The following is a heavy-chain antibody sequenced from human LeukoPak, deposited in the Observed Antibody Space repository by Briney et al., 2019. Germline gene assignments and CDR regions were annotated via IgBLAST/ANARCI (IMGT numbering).Heavy chain of an antibody. V-gene: IGHV1-2*02. D-gene: IGHD2-15*01. CDR2: INLNNSGT. J-gene: IGHJ4*02. CDR1: GYTFTGYY. Sequence: GSSVKLSFKASGYTFTGYYMHWSRHPHAPGLEWMGLINLNNSGTNYAQKSQGRVTMTRDTSISTAYMELSRLRSDETAVYYCARDLVVGYCSGGSCYSGLYYFDYWGQGTLVTVSS. CDR3: ARDLVVGYCSGGSCYSGLYYFDY.